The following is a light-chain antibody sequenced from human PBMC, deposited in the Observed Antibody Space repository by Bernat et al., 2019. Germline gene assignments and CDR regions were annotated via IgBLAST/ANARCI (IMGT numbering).Light chain of an antibody. Sequence: SYELTQPSSVSVSPGQTARITCSGDVLAKKYARWFQQKPGQAPVLVIYKDSERPSGIPERFSGSSSGTTVTLTISGAQVEDVADYYCYSAADNNAVFGGGTQLTVL. CDR3: YSAADNNAV. J-gene: IGLJ7*01. V-gene: IGLV3-27*01. CDR2: KDS. CDR1: VLAKKY.